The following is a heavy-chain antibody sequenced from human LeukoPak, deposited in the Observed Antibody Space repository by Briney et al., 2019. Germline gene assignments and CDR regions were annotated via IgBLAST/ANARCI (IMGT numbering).Heavy chain of an antibody. Sequence: SETLSLTCAVYGGSFSGYYWSWIRQPPGKGLEWIGEINHSGSTNYNPSLKSRVTISVDTSKNQFSLKLSSVTAADTAVYYRARDPDSSGYCFDYWGQGTLVTVSS. V-gene: IGHV4-34*01. CDR3: ARDPDSSGYCFDY. D-gene: IGHD3-22*01. CDR1: GGSFSGYY. J-gene: IGHJ4*02. CDR2: INHSGST.